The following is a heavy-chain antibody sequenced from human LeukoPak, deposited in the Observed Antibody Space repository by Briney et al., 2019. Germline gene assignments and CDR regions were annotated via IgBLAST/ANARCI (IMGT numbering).Heavy chain of an antibody. CDR3: AGTVAGTVHYYYGMDV. V-gene: IGHV1-58*02. CDR1: GFTFTSSA. Sequence: SVKVSCKASGFTFTSSAMQWVRQARGQRLEWIGWIVVGSGNTNYAQKFQERVTITRDMSTSTAYMELNSLRSEDTAVYYCAGTVAGTVHYYYGMDVWGQGTTVTVSS. CDR2: IVVGSGNT. J-gene: IGHJ6*02. D-gene: IGHD6-19*01.